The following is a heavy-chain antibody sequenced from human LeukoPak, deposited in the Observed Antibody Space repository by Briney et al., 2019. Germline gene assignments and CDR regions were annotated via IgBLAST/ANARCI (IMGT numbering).Heavy chain of an antibody. CDR3: ARETEVPGGRSWDF. J-gene: IGHJ4*02. CDR2: IHPSGTT. V-gene: IGHV4-4*07. Sequence: SETLSLTCTVAGGSISSYYWTWIRQPAGKGLEWIGRIHPSGTTNHNPSLKSRVIMSLDMSNNQFSLKVRSVTAADTAVYYCARETEVPGGRSWDFWGQGTLVTVSS. CDR1: GGSISSYY. D-gene: IGHD6-19*01.